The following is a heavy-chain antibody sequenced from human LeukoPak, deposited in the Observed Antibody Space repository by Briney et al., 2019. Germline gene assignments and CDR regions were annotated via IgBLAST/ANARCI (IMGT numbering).Heavy chain of an antibody. CDR2: IHYTGAS. D-gene: IGHD1-1*01. Sequence: SETLSLTCTVSGASVSSYYWHWIRQPPGKGLEWIGYIHYTGASKSNPFLKSRLTKSVDTSRNEISLKLTSVTAADTAVYYCARWNSNYRAFDYWGQGTLATVSS. CDR3: ARWNSNYRAFDY. CDR1: GASVSSYY. J-gene: IGHJ4*02. V-gene: IGHV4-59*02.